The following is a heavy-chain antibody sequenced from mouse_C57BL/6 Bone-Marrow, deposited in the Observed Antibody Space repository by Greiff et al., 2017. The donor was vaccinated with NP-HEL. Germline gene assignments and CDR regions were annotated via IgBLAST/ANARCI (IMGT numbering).Heavy chain of an antibody. D-gene: IGHD2-3*01. CDR1: GFTFSDYG. Sequence: DVMLVESGGGLVKPGGSLKLSCAASGFTFSDYGMHWVRQAPEKGLEWVAYISSGSSTIYYADTVKGRFTISRDNAKNTLFLQMTSLRSEDTAMFYCAKDGYYLDYWGQGTTLTVSS. J-gene: IGHJ2*01. CDR2: ISSGSSTI. V-gene: IGHV5-17*01. CDR3: AKDGYYLDY.